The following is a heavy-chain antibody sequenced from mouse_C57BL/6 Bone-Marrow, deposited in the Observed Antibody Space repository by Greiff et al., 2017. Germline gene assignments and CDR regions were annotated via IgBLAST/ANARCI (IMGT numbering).Heavy chain of an antibody. V-gene: IGHV1-64*01. CDR3: ASPLLLY. J-gene: IGHJ2*01. Sequence: QVHVKQPGAELVKPGASVQLSCKASGYTFTSYWMHWVKQRPGQGLEWIGMIHPSSGSTNYNEKFKSKATLTVDKSSSTAYMQLSSLTSEDSAVYYCASPLLLYWGQGTTLTVSS. CDR2: IHPSSGST. CDR1: GYTFTSYW. D-gene: IGHD1-1*01.